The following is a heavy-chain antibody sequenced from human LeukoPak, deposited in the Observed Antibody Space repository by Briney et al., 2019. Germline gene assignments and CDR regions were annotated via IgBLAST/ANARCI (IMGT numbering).Heavy chain of an antibody. V-gene: IGHV4-39*07. CDR3: ARARAPYYYMDV. J-gene: IGHJ6*03. CDR2: MYYSGSEST. D-gene: IGHD1-26*01. Sequence: SETLSLTCTVSGGSITSSSYYWGWIRQPPGKGLEWIGNMYYSGSESTYYNPSLKSRVTISVDTSKNQFSLKLSSVTAADTAVYYCARARAPYYYMDVWGKGTTVTVSS. CDR1: GGSITSSSYY.